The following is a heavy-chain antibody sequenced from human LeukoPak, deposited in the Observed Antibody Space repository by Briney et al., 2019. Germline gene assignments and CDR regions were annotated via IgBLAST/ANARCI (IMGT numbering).Heavy chain of an antibody. V-gene: IGHV3-64D*06. J-gene: IGHJ4*02. CDR1: GYTFSIYA. CDR2: ISTNGGTT. Sequence: GGSLTLSCSASGYTFSIYAMHWVRQAPGGGLEYVSSISTNGGTTYSAESSRGRFAISRDNSKNTLYLQMTSLRADDTAVYYCVKGPGPTVNYYFDFWGQGTLVTVSS. CDR3: VKGPGPTVNYYFDF. D-gene: IGHD4-17*01.